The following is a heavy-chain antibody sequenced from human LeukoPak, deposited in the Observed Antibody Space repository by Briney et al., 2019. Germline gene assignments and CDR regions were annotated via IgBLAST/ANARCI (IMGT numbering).Heavy chain of an antibody. V-gene: IGHV1-69*04. CDR2: IIPILGIA. CDR1: GYTFTSYY. CDR3: ARDPPRMTTVTTVDY. Sequence: ASVKVSCKASGYTFTSYYMHWVRQAPGQGLEWMGRIIPILGIANYAQKFQGRVTITADKSTSTAYMELSSLRSEDTAVYYCARDPPRMTTVTTVDYWGQGTLVTVSS. J-gene: IGHJ4*02. D-gene: IGHD4-17*01.